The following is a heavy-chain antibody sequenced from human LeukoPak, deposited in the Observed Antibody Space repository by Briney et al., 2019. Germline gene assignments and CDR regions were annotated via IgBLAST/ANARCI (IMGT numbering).Heavy chain of an antibody. CDR2: INHSGKN. V-gene: IGHV4-34*01. D-gene: IGHD4-11*01. CDR1: GGSFSDYY. J-gene: IGHJ4*02. Sequence: SETLSLTCAVYGGSFSDYYWSWLRQPPGKGLEWIGEINHSGKNNYNPSLKSRVTISVDTSKNQFSLKLSSVTAADTAVYYCARVIRTDYSCDYWGQGTLVTVSS. CDR3: ARVIRTDYSCDY.